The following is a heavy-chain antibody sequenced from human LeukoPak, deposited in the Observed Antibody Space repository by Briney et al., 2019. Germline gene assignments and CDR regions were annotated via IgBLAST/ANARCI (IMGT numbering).Heavy chain of an antibody. D-gene: IGHD3-16*01. V-gene: IGHV1-18*01. CDR1: GYTFTSYG. CDR3: ARDLRRDGDEVWGY. CDR2: ISTYNGYT. Sequence: ASVKVSCKASGYTFTSYGINWVRQAPGQGLEWMGWISTYNGYTNYAQNLQGRVTMTTDTSASTVYLELRSLRSEDTAVYYCARDLRRDGDEVWGYWGQGTLVTVSS. J-gene: IGHJ4*02.